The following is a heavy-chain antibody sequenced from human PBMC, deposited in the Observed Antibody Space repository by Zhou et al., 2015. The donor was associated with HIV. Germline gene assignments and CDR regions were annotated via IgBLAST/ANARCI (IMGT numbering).Heavy chain of an antibody. CDR1: GFAFGDYF. D-gene: IGHD3-3*01. V-gene: IGHV3-11*04. CDR2: ISGSGTTT. J-gene: IGHJ6*03. Sequence: QVQLVESGGHLVKLGGSLRLSCLASGFAFGDYFMTWIRQAPGKGLEWVSYISGSGTTTYFANSLKGRFTISRDNAKNSLYLQMNSLRVGDTAVYYCARLRITIFGVVKDSSSYYMDVWGKGTTVTVSS. CDR3: ARLRITIFGVVKDSSSYYMDV.